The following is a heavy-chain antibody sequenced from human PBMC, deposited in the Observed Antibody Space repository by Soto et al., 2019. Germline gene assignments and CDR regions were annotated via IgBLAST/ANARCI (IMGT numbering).Heavy chain of an antibody. J-gene: IGHJ6*02. CDR2: IYHSGST. Sequence: VQLQESGPGLVKSSQTLSLTCTVSGGSISSGGNYWSWIRQHPGKGLEWIGYIYHSGSTYYNPSLKSRVTISVDTSKNQFSLKLNSVTAADTAVYYCARARMVRGVIYYYGMDVWGQGTTVTVSS. V-gene: IGHV4-31*03. D-gene: IGHD3-10*01. CDR3: ARARMVRGVIYYYGMDV. CDR1: GGSISSGGNY.